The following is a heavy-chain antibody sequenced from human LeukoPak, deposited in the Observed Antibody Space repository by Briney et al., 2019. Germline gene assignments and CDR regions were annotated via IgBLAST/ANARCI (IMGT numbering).Heavy chain of an antibody. V-gene: IGHV5-51*01. CDR1: GYSFTSYW. CDR2: IYPGDSDT. CDR3: ARCHNGSGSPDGFDI. Sequence: GESLKTSCKGSGYSFTSYWIGLVRPMPGKGLGWVGIIYPGDSDTIYSPSFQGQVTITGDKSITTASLQWSSLKASDTGMYYCARCHNGSGSPDGFDIWGQGTKVTVSS. J-gene: IGHJ3*02. D-gene: IGHD3-10*01.